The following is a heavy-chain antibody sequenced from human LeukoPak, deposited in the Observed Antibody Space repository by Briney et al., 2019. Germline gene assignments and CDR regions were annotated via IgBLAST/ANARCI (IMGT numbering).Heavy chain of an antibody. CDR3: ARDRTAVAGFPTHQFDY. CDR2: IYYSGST. V-gene: IGHV4-30-4*08. D-gene: IGHD6-19*01. CDR1: GGSISSGDYY. J-gene: IGHJ4*02. Sequence: SQTLSLTCTVSGGSISSGDYYWSWIRQPPGKGLEWIGYIYYSGSTYYNPSLKSRVTISVDTSKNQFSLKLSSVTDADTAVYYCARDRTAVAGFPTHQFDYWGQGTLVTVSS.